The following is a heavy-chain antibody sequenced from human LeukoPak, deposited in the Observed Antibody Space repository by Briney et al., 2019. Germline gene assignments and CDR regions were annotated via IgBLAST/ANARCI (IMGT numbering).Heavy chain of an antibody. CDR3: ARESTDILTGYSY. CDR1: GYSFTCYW. V-gene: IGHV5-51*01. J-gene: IGHJ4*02. CDR2: IYPGDSDT. Sequence: GESLKISCKGSGYSFTCYWIGWVRQMPGKGLEWMGIIYPGDSDTRYSPSFQGQVTISADKSISTAYLQWSSLKASDTAMYYCARESTDILTGYSYWGQGTLVTVSS. D-gene: IGHD3-9*01.